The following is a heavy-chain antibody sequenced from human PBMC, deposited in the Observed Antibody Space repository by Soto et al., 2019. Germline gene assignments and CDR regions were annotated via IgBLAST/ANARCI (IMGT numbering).Heavy chain of an antibody. V-gene: IGHV4-59*01. CDR2: VYDNGRP. Sequence: SETLSLTCTISGGSISVYHWSWIRQSPRQGLEWIGYVYDNGRPYYSPSLKSRVTISADTSKNQISLKLTSATAADTAVYYCARGVGSSPPRYWGRGTLVTVSS. J-gene: IGHJ4*02. D-gene: IGHD3-9*01. CDR1: GGSISVYH. CDR3: ARGVGSSPPRY.